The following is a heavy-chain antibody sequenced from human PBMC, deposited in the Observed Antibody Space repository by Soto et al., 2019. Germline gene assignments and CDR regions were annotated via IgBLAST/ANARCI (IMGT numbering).Heavy chain of an antibody. CDR2: IYYSGST. V-gene: IGHV4-30-4*01. CDR3: ARVRFFIYYDSRVLGYYYYYGMDV. D-gene: IGHD3-22*01. Sequence: ASETLSLTCTVSGGSISTGGYYWSWIRQPPGKGLEWIGYIYYSGSTYYNPSLKSRVTISVDTSKNQYSLKLSSVTAANTAVYYFARVRFFIYYDSRVLGYYYYYGMDVWGQGTTVTVSS. CDR1: GGSISTGGYY. J-gene: IGHJ6*02.